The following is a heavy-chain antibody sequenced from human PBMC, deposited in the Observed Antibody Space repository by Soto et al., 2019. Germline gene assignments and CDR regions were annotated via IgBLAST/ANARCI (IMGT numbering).Heavy chain of an antibody. Sequence: EVQLVESGGGFVQPGRSLRLSCAASGFTFDDYAMHWVRQVPGEGLEWVSGMHLSSYTIAYADSVKGRFTISRDNAKNSLYLQMSSLRTEDTAFYYCVVVAARSSPSWGQGTLVTVSS. CDR3: VVVAARSSPS. CDR1: GFTFDDYA. D-gene: IGHD2-15*01. CDR2: MHLSSYTI. V-gene: IGHV3-9*01. J-gene: IGHJ5*02.